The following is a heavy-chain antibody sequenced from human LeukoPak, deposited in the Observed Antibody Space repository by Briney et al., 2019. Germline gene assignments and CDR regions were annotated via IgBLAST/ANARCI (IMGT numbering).Heavy chain of an antibody. CDR2: IRSKADSYTT. J-gene: IGHJ4*02. CDR3: RAAADLNDY. CDR1: GFTFSGSA. D-gene: IGHD6-13*01. Sequence: GGSLRLSCAAPGFTFSGSAMHWVRQAFGKGLEWLGRIRSKADSYTTAYAASVKGRFIVSRDDSKNTAYLQMNSLKTEDTAVYYCRAAADLNDYWGQGTLVTVSS. V-gene: IGHV3-73*01.